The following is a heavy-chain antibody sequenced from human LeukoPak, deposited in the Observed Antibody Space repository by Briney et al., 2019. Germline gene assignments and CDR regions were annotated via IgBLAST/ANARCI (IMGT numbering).Heavy chain of an antibody. J-gene: IGHJ4*02. D-gene: IGHD2-15*01. V-gene: IGHV5-51*01. CDR2: IYPGDSDT. CDR1: GYSFSNYW. Sequence: GESLKISCKGSGYSFSNYWIGWVRQMPGKGLEWMAIIYPGDSDTRYRPSFQGQVTISVDKSISTAYLQRSSLKASDTAMYYCARRGFCSGGSCFSAPFDYWGQGTLVTVSS. CDR3: ARRGFCSGGSCFSAPFDY.